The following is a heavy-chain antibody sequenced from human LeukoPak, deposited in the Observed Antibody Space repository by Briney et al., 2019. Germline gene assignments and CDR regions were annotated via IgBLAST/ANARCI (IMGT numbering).Heavy chain of an antibody. CDR3: ARQYSSGWDYFDY. CDR1: GGSISSYY. D-gene: IGHD6-19*01. J-gene: IGHJ4*02. CDR2: IYYSGST. Sequence: PSETLSLTCTVSGGSISSYYWSWIRQPPGKGLEWIGYIYYSGSTNYNPSLKSRVTISVDTSKNQFSLKLSSVTAADTAVYYCARQYSSGWDYFDYWGQGTLVIVSS. V-gene: IGHV4-59*08.